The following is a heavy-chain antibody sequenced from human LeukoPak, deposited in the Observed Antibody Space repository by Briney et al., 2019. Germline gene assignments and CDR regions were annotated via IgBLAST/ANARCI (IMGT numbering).Heavy chain of an antibody. J-gene: IGHJ5*02. Sequence: ASVKVSCKASGYAFTSYGISWARQATGQGLECMGWMNPNSGNTGYAQKFQGRVTMTRNTSISTAYMELSSLRSEDTAVYYCARGRVAGTGWFDPWGQGTLVTVSS. CDR3: ARGRVAGTGWFDP. V-gene: IGHV1-8*02. D-gene: IGHD6-19*01. CDR1: GYAFTSYG. CDR2: MNPNSGNT.